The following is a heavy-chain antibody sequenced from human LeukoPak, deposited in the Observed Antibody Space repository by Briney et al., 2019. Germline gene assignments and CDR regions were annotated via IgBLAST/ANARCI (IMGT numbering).Heavy chain of an antibody. J-gene: IGHJ1*01. D-gene: IGHD2-15*01. V-gene: IGHV1-69*13. CDR2: IIPIFGTA. CDR1: GGTFSSYA. CDR3: ASLLGYCSGGSCYSIFFQH. Sequence: ASVNVSCKASGGTFSSYAISWVRQAPGQGLEWMGGIIPIFGTANYAQKFQGRVTITADESTSTAYMELSSLRSEDTAVYYCASLLGYCSGGSCYSIFFQHWGQGTLVTVSS.